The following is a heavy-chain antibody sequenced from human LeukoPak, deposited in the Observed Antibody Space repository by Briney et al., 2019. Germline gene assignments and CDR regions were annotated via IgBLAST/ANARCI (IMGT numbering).Heavy chain of an antibody. CDR3: AKDVVGWSRY. D-gene: IGHD1-26*01. Sequence: GGSLGLSCAASGFTFRNYVIHWVRQAPGKGLEWVSAISGSGGSTYYADSVKGRFTISRDNSKNTLYLQMNSLRAEDTAVYYCAKDVVGWSRYWGQGTLVTVSS. CDR1: GFTFRNYV. J-gene: IGHJ4*02. CDR2: ISGSGGST. V-gene: IGHV3-23*01.